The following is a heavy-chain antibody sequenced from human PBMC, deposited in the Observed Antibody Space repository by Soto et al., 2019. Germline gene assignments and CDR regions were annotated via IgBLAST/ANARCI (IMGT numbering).Heavy chain of an antibody. D-gene: IGHD6-19*01. Sequence: SETLSLTCHVSGGSLSSDSYYWGWVRQPPGKGLEWIGEIYHSGSTNYNPSLKSRVTISVDKSKNQFSLKLSSVTAADTAVYYCARDQRAVAVRIDYYYYYGMDVWGQGTTVTVSS. J-gene: IGHJ6*02. CDR2: IYHSGST. V-gene: IGHV4-39*07. CDR1: GGSLSSDSYY. CDR3: ARDQRAVAVRIDYYYYYGMDV.